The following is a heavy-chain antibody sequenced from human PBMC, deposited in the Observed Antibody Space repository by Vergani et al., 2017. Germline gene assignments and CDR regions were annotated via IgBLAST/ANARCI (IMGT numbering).Heavy chain of an antibody. CDR3: ARDSTMVRGVIRY. J-gene: IGHJ4*02. CDR2: IRQDGSEK. V-gene: IGHV3-7*01. D-gene: IGHD3-10*01. CDR1: GFTFSSYW. Sequence: EVQLVESGGGLVQPGGSLRLSCAASGFTFSSYWTSWVRQAPGKGLEWVANIRQDGSEKYYVDSVKGRFTISRDNAKNSLYLQMNSLRAEDTAVYYCARDSTMVRGVIRYWGQGTLVTVSS.